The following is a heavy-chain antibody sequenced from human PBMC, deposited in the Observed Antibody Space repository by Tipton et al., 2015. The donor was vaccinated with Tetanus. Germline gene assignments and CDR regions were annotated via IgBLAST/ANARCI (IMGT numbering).Heavy chain of an antibody. CDR2: IDYRGNT. V-gene: IGHV4-31*03. Sequence: TLSLTCTVSGDSIDGGFKNWGWIRQQPGKGLEWIGYIDYRGNTYYNPSLRRRVTFSFDTSENQFSLKLASVTAADTAVYYCASDPALMGNFDYWGQGTLATVSS. CDR3: ASDPALMGNFDY. D-gene: IGHD2-2*01. CDR1: GDSIDGGFKN. J-gene: IGHJ4*02.